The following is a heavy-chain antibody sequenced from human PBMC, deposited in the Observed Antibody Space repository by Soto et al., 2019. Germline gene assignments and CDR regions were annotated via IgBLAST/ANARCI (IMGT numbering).Heavy chain of an antibody. CDR2: ISYDGSNK. CDR1: GFTFSSYA. Sequence: QVQLVESGGGVVQPGRSKRLSCAASGFTFSSYAMHWVRQAPGKGLEWVALISYDGSNKYYADSVKGRFTISRDNSKNTLYLQMNSLRAEDTAVYYCARVPSSSGRAHFDYWGQGTLVTVSS. J-gene: IGHJ4*02. D-gene: IGHD2-15*01. V-gene: IGHV3-30-3*01. CDR3: ARVPSSSGRAHFDY.